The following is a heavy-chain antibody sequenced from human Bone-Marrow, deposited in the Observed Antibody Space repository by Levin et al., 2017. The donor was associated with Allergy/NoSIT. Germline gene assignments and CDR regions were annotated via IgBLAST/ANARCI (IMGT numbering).Heavy chain of an antibody. CDR3: ARDPPGSGWALDV. CDR2: VWNDGITK. J-gene: IGHJ6*02. D-gene: IGHD6-19*01. CDR1: GFTFSSYA. V-gene: IGHV3-33*01. Sequence: SGGSLRLSCAASGFTFSSYAMHWVRQAPGKGLEWVAIVWNDGITKYYADSVRGRFTISRDNAENTLYLQMDSLRAEDTAMYYCARDPPGSGWALDVWGQGTTVAVSS.